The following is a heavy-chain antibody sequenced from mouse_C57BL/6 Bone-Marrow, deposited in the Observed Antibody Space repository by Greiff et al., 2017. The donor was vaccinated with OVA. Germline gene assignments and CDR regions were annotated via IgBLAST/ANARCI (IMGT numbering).Heavy chain of an antibody. CDR1: GYTFTSYW. CDR3: AREDSYYYGSSPYYFDY. D-gene: IGHD1-1*01. Sequence: QVHVKQSGAELAKPGASVKLSCKASGYTFTSYWMHWVKQRPGQGLEWIGYINPSSGYTKYNQKFKDKATLTADKSSSTAYMQLSSLTYEDSAVYYCAREDSYYYGSSPYYFDYWGQGTTLTVSS. CDR2: INPSSGYT. V-gene: IGHV1-7*01. J-gene: IGHJ2*01.